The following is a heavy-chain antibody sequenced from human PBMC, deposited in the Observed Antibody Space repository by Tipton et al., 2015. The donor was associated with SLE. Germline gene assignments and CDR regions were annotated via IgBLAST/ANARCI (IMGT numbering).Heavy chain of an antibody. V-gene: IGHV4-31*03. D-gene: IGHD3-22*01. CDR3: AAMVNYYDSRPDNWFDP. Sequence: TLSLTCTVSGGSISSGRYYWTWIRQHPGKGLEWIGYIFYYNGNTYYNPSLKSRVTISADTSQNQFSLKLTSVTAADTAVYYCAAMVNYYDSRPDNWFDPWGQGNLVTVSS. CDR1: GGSISSGRYY. J-gene: IGHJ5*02. CDR2: IFYYNGNT.